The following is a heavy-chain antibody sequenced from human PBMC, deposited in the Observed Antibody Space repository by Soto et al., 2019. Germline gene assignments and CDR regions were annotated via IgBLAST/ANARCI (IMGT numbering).Heavy chain of an antibody. CDR1: GYTFTSYG. D-gene: IGHD3-3*01. CDR3: ARDHRLSWQENVYDFWSGTPVSGMDVLDY. V-gene: IGHV1-18*01. Sequence: GASVKVSCKASGYTFTSYGISWVRQAPGQGLEWMGWISAYNGNTNYAQKLQGRVTMTTDTSTSTAYMELRSLRSDDTAVYYCARDHRLSWQENVYDFWSGTPVSGMDVLDYWGPGTLVTVSS. CDR2: ISAYNGNT. J-gene: IGHJ4*02.